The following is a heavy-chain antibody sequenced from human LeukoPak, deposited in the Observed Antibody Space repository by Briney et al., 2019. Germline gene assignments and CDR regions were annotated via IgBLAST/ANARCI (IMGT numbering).Heavy chain of an antibody. CDR1: GFTFSSYW. D-gene: IGHD5-12*01. Sequence: PGGSLRLSCAAAGFTFSSYWMSWVRQAPGKGLEWVANIKQDGSEKYYVDSVKGRFTISRDNAKNSLYLQMNSLRAEDTAVYYCARGGSSGYVDAFDIWCQGTMVTVSS. CDR3: ARGGSSGYVDAFDI. CDR2: IKQDGSEK. J-gene: IGHJ3*02. V-gene: IGHV3-7*01.